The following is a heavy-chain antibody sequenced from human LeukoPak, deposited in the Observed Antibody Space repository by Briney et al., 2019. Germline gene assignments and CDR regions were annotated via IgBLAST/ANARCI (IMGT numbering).Heavy chain of an antibody. V-gene: IGHV4-59*01. J-gene: IGHJ3*02. CDR3: ARDTPAFDI. CDR2: IYYSGST. Sequence: SETLSLTCTVSGGSISSYYWSWIRQPPGKGLEWIGYIYYSGSTNYNPSLNSRVTISVDTSMNQFSLKLSSVTAADPAVYYCARDTPAFDIWGQGTMVTVSS. CDR1: GGSISSYY.